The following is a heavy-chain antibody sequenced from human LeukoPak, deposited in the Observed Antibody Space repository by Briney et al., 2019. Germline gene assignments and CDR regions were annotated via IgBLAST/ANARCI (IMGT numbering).Heavy chain of an antibody. CDR1: GGTFISYA. V-gene: IGHV1-46*01. Sequence: ASVKVSCKASGGTFISYAISWVRQAPGQGLEWMGIINPSGGSTSYAQKFQGRVTMTRDTSTSTVYMELSSLRSEDTAVYYCARDSPSYSGSYYYGMDVWGQGTTVTVSS. CDR2: INPSGGST. CDR3: ARDSPSYSGSYYYGMDV. D-gene: IGHD1-26*01. J-gene: IGHJ6*02.